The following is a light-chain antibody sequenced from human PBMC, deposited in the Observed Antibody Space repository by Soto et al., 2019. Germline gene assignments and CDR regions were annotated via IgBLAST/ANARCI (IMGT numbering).Light chain of an antibody. Sequence: QSVLTQPASVSGSPGRSITISCTGTSSDVGGYNYVSWYQQHPGKAPKLMIYEVSNRPSGVSNRFSGSKSGNTASLTISGLQAEDEADYYCSSYTSSSTLEVFGTGTKGTVL. V-gene: IGLV2-14*01. CDR3: SSYTSSSTLEV. CDR2: EVS. J-gene: IGLJ1*01. CDR1: SSDVGGYNY.